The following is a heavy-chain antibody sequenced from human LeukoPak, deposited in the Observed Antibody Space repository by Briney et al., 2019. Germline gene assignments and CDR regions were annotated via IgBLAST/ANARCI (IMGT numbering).Heavy chain of an antibody. CDR3: AKLGSTAWTAADY. J-gene: IGHJ4*02. D-gene: IGHD2-2*01. CDR2: ISGSGGST. Sequence: PGGSLRLSCAASGFTFSSYAMSWVRQAPGKGLEWVSAISGSGGSTYYADSVKGRFTISRSTAKNSLYLRMNSLGADDTAVYYCAKLGSTAWTAADYWGQGALVTVSS. V-gene: IGHV3-23*01. CDR1: GFTFSSYA.